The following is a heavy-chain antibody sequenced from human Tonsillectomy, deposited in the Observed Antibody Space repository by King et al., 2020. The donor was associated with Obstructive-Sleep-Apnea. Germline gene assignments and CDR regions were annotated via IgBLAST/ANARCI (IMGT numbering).Heavy chain of an antibody. Sequence: QLQESGPGLVKPSETLSLTCTVSGGSIPDYYWSWIRQPPGKGLEWIGYMYYSGNTNFNPSLKSRVTITADTSKIQFSLRLSPVTAADTAVYYCARHRGVEDYGGYGDYFDYWGQGTLVTVSS. V-gene: IGHV4-59*08. J-gene: IGHJ4*02. D-gene: IGHD5-12*01. CDR1: GGSIPDYY. CDR3: ARHRGVEDYGGYGDYFDY. CDR2: MYYSGNT.